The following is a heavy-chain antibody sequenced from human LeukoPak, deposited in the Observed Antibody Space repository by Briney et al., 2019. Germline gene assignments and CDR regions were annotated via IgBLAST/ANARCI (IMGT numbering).Heavy chain of an antibody. CDR2: ISGSGGST. J-gene: IGHJ5*02. CDR1: GFTFSSYA. CDR3: AKVGVKSPKVGHPGWFDP. Sequence: PGGSLRLSCAASGFTFSSYAMGWVCQAPGKGLEWVSAISGSGGSTYYADSVKGRFTISRDNSKNTLYLQMNSLRAEDTAVYYCAKVGVKSPKVGHPGWFDPWGQGTLVTVSS. V-gene: IGHV3-23*01.